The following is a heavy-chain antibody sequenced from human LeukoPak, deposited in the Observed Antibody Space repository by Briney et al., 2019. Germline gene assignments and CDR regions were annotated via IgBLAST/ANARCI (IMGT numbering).Heavy chain of an antibody. CDR2: IYYSGST. J-gene: IGHJ5*02. D-gene: IGHD5-24*01. Sequence: KPSETLSLTCPVSGGSISSYYWSWIRQPPGKGLEWIGYIYYSGSTNYNPSLKSRVTISVDTSKNQFSLKLSSVTAADTAVYYCARDGYNSRNWFDPWGQGTLVTVSS. CDR3: ARDGYNSRNWFDP. V-gene: IGHV4-59*01. CDR1: GGSISSYY.